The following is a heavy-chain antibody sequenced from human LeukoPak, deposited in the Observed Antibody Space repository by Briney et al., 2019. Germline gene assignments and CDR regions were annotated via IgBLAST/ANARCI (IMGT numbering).Heavy chain of an antibody. CDR2: IKQDGSEK. V-gene: IGHV3-7*01. J-gene: IGHJ5*01. D-gene: IGHD2-2*01. CDR1: GFTFSNDW. Sequence: PGGSLRLSCAASGFTFSNDWMTWVRQAPGKGLEWVAHIKQDGSEKYYVASVKGRFIISRDNAKNSLYLQVNSLRAEDTAVYYCARGCPSYLFTTSCYVSDSWGQGTLVTVSS. CDR3: ARGCPSYLFTTSCYVSDS.